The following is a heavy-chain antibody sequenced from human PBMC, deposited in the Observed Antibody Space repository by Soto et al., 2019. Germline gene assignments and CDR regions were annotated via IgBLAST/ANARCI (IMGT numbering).Heavy chain of an antibody. CDR2: IRNRPKRYTT. CDR3: ARGTTWLDY. J-gene: IGHJ4*02. Sequence: PGGSLRLSCAASGFTFSDQYMNWVRQSPGKGLEWVGRIRNRPKRYTTEYAASVKGRFTISRDDSKNSMYLQMNSLKIEDTAVYYCARGTTWLDYWGQGTLVTVSS. V-gene: IGHV3-72*01. D-gene: IGHD3-10*01. CDR1: GFTFSDQY.